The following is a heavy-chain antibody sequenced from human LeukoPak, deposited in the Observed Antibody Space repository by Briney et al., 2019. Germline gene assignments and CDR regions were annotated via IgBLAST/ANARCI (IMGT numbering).Heavy chain of an antibody. CDR3: ARGPIYYYYMDV. Sequence: ASVKVSCKASGYTFTNYGINWVRQATGQGLEWMGWMNPNSGNTGYAQKFQGRVTITRNTSISTAYMELSSLRSEDTAVYYCARGPIYYYYMDVWGKGTTVTVSS. V-gene: IGHV1-8*03. D-gene: IGHD3-3*01. CDR2: MNPNSGNT. J-gene: IGHJ6*03. CDR1: GYTFTNYG.